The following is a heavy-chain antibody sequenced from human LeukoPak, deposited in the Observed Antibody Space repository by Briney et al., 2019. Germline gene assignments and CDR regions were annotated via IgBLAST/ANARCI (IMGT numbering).Heavy chain of an antibody. D-gene: IGHD3-9*01. V-gene: IGHV1-69*13. CDR3: ARGGYDILTGYPRPSYFDY. CDR2: IIPIFGTA. Sequence: SVKVSCKASGGTFSSYAISWVRQAPGQGLEWMGGIIPIFGTANYAQKFQGRVTITADESTSTAYMELSSLRSEDTAVYYCARGGYDILTGYPRPSYFDYWGQGTLVTVSS. CDR1: GGTFSSYA. J-gene: IGHJ4*02.